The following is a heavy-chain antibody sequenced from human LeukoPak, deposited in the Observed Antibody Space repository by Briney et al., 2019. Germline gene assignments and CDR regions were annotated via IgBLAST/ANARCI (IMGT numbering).Heavy chain of an antibody. CDR1: GFSFSSTW. Sequence: RGSLRLSCAASGFSFSSTWMSWACQAPGKGLEWVGNIKPDGSETNYVDSLKGRFTISRDNAKNSLYLQMHSLRVEDTAVYYCGMVRGLGSWGPGNLGTVSS. D-gene: IGHD3-10*01. CDR3: GMVRGLGS. V-gene: IGHV3-7*02. CDR2: IKPDGSET. J-gene: IGHJ4*02.